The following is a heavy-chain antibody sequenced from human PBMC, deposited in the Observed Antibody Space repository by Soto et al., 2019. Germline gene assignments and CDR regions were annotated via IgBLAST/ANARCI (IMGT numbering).Heavy chain of an antibody. D-gene: IGHD3-10*01. V-gene: IGHV3-74*01. J-gene: IGHJ4*02. CDR2: INTDGSAT. CDR1: GFTFSSDW. Sequence: GGSLRLSCAASGFTFSSDWLHWVRQAPGEGLVWVSRINTDGSATSYADSVKGRFTISRDNAKNTLYLQMNSLRAEDTAVYYCARSSGSYYRDFDYWGQGTLVTVSS. CDR3: ARSSGSYYRDFDY.